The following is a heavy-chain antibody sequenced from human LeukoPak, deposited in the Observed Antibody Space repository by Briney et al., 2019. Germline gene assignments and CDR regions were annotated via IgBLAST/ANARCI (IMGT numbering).Heavy chain of an antibody. Sequence: GGSLRLSCAASGFTVSSNCMSWVRQAPGKGLEWVSVIYSGGSTYYADSVRGGFTISRDNSKKTLSLQMNSLRVEDTAIYYCAKDIQLSAWGLGTMVTVSS. CDR3: AKDIQLSA. CDR1: GFTVSSNC. J-gene: IGHJ3*01. D-gene: IGHD5-24*01. CDR2: IYSGGST. V-gene: IGHV3-53*01.